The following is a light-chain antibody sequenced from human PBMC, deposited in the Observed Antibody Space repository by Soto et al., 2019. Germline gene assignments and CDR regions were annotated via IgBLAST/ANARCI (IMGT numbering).Light chain of an antibody. V-gene: IGKV3D-20*01. CDR1: QSVPRDY. CDR2: DAS. J-gene: IGKJ5*01. CDR3: QQYATSPIT. Sequence: ENVLTQSPATLSLSPGEGATLSCGASQSVPRDYLAWYQQKPGLAPRLLIYDASTRAIGIPDRFSGSGSGTDFTLTVSRLEPEDFAVYYCQQYATSPITFGQGTRLDIK.